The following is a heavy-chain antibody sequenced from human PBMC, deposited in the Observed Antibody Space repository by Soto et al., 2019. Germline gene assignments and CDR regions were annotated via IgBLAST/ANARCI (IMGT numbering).Heavy chain of an antibody. Sequence: PGGSLRLSCAASGFTFTRYSMNWVRQAPGKGLEWVSSISSTTNYIYYGDSMKGRSTISRDNGKNSLYLEMHSLRAEDTAVYYCARESEDLTSNFDYWGQGTLVTVSS. CDR3: ARESEDLTSNFDY. CDR2: ISSTTNYI. J-gene: IGHJ4*02. V-gene: IGHV3-21*06. CDR1: GFTFTRYS.